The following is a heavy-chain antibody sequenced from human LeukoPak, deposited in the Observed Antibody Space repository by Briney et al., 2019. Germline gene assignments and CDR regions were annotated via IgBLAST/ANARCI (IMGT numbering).Heavy chain of an antibody. Sequence: GGSLRLSCAASGFTFSSYNMNWVRQAPGKGLEWVAYISIVTSFIYYADSVKGRFTISRDNAKNSLYLQVNILRAEDTAVYYCARSPTFRGWFDPWGQGTLVTVSS. CDR2: ISIVTSFI. D-gene: IGHD2/OR15-2a*01. CDR1: GFTFSSYN. V-gene: IGHV3-21*01. J-gene: IGHJ5*02. CDR3: ARSPTFRGWFDP.